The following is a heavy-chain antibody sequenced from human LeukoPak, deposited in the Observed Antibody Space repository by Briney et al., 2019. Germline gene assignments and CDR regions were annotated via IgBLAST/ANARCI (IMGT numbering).Heavy chain of an antibody. Sequence: SETLSLTCTVSGGSISSSSYYWGWIRQPPGKGLEWIGSIHYSGSTYYNPSLKSRVTISVDTSKNQFSLKLSSVTAADTAVYYCARTGTTFDYWGQGTLVTVSS. V-gene: IGHV4-39*01. CDR3: ARTGTTFDY. CDR1: GGSISSSSYY. J-gene: IGHJ4*02. CDR2: IHYSGST. D-gene: IGHD1-7*01.